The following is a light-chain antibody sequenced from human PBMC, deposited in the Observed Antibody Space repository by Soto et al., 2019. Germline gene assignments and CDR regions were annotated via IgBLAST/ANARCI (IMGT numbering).Light chain of an antibody. CDR3: SSYAGRDVYV. V-gene: IGLV2-8*01. Sequence: QSALTQPPSASGSPGQSVTISCTGASSDIGTYDSVSWYQQQAGKAPKLIIYEVVKRPSGVPDRFSGSKSGNMASLTVSGLQAEDEADYYCSSYAGRDVYVFGTGTKLTAL. CDR2: EVV. CDR1: SSDIGTYDS. J-gene: IGLJ1*01.